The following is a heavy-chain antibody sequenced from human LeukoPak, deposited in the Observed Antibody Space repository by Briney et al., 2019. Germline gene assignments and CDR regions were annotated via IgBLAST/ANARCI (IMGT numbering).Heavy chain of an antibody. CDR2: ISSSGSAI. CDR1: GFTFSNYE. D-gene: IGHD2-2*01. Sequence: GGSLRLSCAASGFTFSNYEMNWVRQAPGKGLEWGSYISSSGSAIYYADSVKGRFTISRDNAKNSLYLQMSSLRAEDTAVYYCARDGYCSSTNCYGGYWGQGSLVTVSS. V-gene: IGHV3-48*03. CDR3: ARDGYCSSTNCYGGY. J-gene: IGHJ4*02.